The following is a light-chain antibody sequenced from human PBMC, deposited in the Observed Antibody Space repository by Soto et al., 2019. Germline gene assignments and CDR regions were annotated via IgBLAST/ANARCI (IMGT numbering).Light chain of an antibody. J-gene: IGKJ4*01. CDR1: QTISNY. CDR2: DAS. V-gene: IGKV3-11*01. Sequence: EIVLTQSPATLSLSPGERATLFCRASQTISNYLAWYQQKPGQAPRLLIYDASNRAAGIPARFSGSGSGTDLILTISSLEPEDLAVYYCQQRTNRPLTFGGGTKVEIK. CDR3: QQRTNRPLT.